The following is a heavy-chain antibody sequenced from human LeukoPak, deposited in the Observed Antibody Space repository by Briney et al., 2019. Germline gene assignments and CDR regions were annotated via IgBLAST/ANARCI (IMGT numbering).Heavy chain of an antibody. D-gene: IGHD3-10*01. CDR1: GFTFSSYS. CDR2: ISSSSSYI. V-gene: IGHV3-21*01. J-gene: IGHJ4*02. Sequence: GGSLRLSCAASGFTFSSYSMNWVRQAPGKGLEWVSSISSSSSYIYYADSVKGRFTISRDNAKNSLYLQMNSLRAEDTAVYYCASPSGSRAPLQLGYWGQGTLVTVSS. CDR3: ASPSGSRAPLQLGY.